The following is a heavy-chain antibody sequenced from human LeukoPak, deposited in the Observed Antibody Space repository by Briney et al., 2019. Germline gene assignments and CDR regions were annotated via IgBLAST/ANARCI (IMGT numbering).Heavy chain of an antibody. Sequence: GGSLRLSCAASGFTFSTYSMNWVRQAPGKGLEWVSSISSSSSYIYYVDSVKGRFTISRDDAKSSLYLQMNSLRAEDTAVYYCARDNYDFWSGYTLGYYYYYYMDVWGKGTTVTVSS. V-gene: IGHV3-21*01. CDR2: ISSSSSYI. CDR1: GFTFSTYS. J-gene: IGHJ6*03. CDR3: ARDNYDFWSGYTLGYYYYYYMDV. D-gene: IGHD3-3*01.